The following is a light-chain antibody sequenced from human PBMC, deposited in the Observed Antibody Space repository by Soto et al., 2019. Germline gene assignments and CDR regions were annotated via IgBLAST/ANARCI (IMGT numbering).Light chain of an antibody. CDR2: DAS. Sequence: IVLTHSPATLSFSPWQRSTLYSSSSQSVSRYLAWYQQKPGQAPRLLIYDASNRATGIPARFSGSGSGTDFTLTISSLEPEDFAVYYCQQRSSWPITFGQGTRLEI. CDR1: QSVSRY. CDR3: QQRSSWPIT. J-gene: IGKJ5*01. V-gene: IGKV3-11*01.